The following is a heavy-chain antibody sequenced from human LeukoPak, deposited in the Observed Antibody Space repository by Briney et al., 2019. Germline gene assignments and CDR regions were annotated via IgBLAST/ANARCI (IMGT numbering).Heavy chain of an antibody. J-gene: IGHJ5*02. CDR2: IHYSGST. CDR3: ARRPVTTKGTNWFDP. CDR1: GGSISSSSYY. D-gene: IGHD4-17*01. Sequence: SETLSLTCTVSGGSISSSSYYWGWIRQPPGKGLEWIGSIHYSGSTYYNPSLKSQVTISVDTSKNQFSLKLSSVTAADTAVYYCARRPVTTKGTNWFDPWGQGTLVTVSS. V-gene: IGHV4-39*01.